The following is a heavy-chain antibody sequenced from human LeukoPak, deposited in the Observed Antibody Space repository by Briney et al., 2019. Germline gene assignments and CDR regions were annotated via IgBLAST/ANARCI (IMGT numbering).Heavy chain of an antibody. V-gene: IGHV3-7*01. D-gene: IGHD2-15*01. CDR1: GFTFNNFW. CDR2: IKEDGSEK. CDR3: TMGVELLTY. J-gene: IGHJ4*02. Sequence: GGSLRLSCEASGFTFNNFWMSWVRQAPGKRLEWVANIKEDGSEKYYVDSVKGRFTISRDNAKTSLFLQMSSLRVEDTAVYYCTMGVELLTYWGQGTLVTVSS.